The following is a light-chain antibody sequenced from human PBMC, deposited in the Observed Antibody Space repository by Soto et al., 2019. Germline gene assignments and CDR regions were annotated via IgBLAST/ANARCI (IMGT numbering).Light chain of an antibody. V-gene: IGKV3-20*01. CDR2: GAS. CDR3: QQYGRT. J-gene: IGKJ2*01. CDR1: QSVNSNY. Sequence: DIVLTQSPGTLSLSPGERATLSCRASQSVNSNYLAWYQQTPGQAPRLLLFGASTRATGISDRFRGSGSGTDFTLTINRLEPEDFSVYYCQQYGRTFGQGTKLEIK.